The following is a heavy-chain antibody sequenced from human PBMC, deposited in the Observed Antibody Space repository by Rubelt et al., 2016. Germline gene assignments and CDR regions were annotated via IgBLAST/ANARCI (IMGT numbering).Heavy chain of an antibody. J-gene: IGHJ4*02. V-gene: IGHV1-18*01. Sequence: GWISAYNGNTNYAQKLQGRVTMTTDTSTSTAYMELRSLRSDDTAVYYCARDRKNSYGFYGLSWGQGTLVTVSS. D-gene: IGHD5-18*01. CDR2: ISAYNGNT. CDR3: ARDRKNSYGFYGLS.